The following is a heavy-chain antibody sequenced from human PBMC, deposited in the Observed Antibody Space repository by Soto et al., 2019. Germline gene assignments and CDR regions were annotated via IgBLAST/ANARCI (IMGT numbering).Heavy chain of an antibody. CDR2: MSQGGTT. J-gene: IGHJ5*02. V-gene: IGHV4-59*08. D-gene: IGHD6-19*01. CDR1: GVSIANFF. Sequence: QVQLQESGPGLVKPSETLSLTCTVSGVSIANFFWSWIRQPPGQGLEWIGYMSQGGTTTYNPSLRGRAAISVDTSKNQLSLKLASVTAADTAMCYCARDRGGITVAANPLGECFDPWDPGTRVTVSS. CDR3: ARDRGGITVAANPLGECFDP.